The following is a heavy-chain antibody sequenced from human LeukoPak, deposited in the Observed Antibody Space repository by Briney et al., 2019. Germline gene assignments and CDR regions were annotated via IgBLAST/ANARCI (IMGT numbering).Heavy chain of an antibody. Sequence: ASVKVSCKASGYTFTSYCMHWVRQAPGQGLEWMGIINPSGGSTSYAQKFQGRVTMTRDTSTSTVYMELSSLRSEDTAVYYCARDGLGIAVAGQRYFDYWGQGTLVTVSS. V-gene: IGHV1-46*01. CDR3: ARDGLGIAVAGQRYFDY. D-gene: IGHD6-19*01. CDR2: INPSGGST. CDR1: GYTFTSYC. J-gene: IGHJ4*02.